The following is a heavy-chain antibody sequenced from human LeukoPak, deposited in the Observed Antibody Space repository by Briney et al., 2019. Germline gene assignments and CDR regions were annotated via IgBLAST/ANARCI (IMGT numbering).Heavy chain of an antibody. Sequence: PSETLSLTCAVSGGSIITTHWWNWVRQSPGKGLEWIGEIYHCGRSNYNPSLESRVTISVDKSKNHFSLKLTSVTAADTAVYCAREGDYYGPGSHYGGAFDPWGHGTLVIVSS. CDR3: AREGDYYGPGSHYGGAFDP. CDR2: IYHCGRS. CDR1: GGSIITTHW. D-gene: IGHD3-10*01. V-gene: IGHV4-4*02. J-gene: IGHJ5*02.